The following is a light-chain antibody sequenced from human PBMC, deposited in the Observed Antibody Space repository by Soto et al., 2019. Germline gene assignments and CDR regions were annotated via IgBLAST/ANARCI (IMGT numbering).Light chain of an antibody. Sequence: QSVLTQSPSASASLGASVKLTCTLSSGHSNYAIAWHQQQPEKGPRFLMKLNSDGSHNKGDGIPDRFSGSSSGAERYLTISSLQSEDEADYYCQTWGTGMVFGGGTKVTVL. CDR3: QTWGTGMV. CDR2: LNSDGSH. V-gene: IGLV4-69*01. CDR1: SGHSNYA. J-gene: IGLJ3*02.